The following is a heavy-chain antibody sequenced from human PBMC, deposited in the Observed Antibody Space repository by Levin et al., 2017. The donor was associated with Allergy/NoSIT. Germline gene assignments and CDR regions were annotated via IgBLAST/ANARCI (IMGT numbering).Heavy chain of an antibody. V-gene: IGHV3-23*01. D-gene: IGHD3-22*01. CDR1: GFTFSSYA. CDR3: ARGEYYYDSSGYYI. J-gene: IGHJ4*02. CDR2: ISGSGGST. Sequence: GESLKISCAASGFTFSSYAMSWVRQAPGKGLEWVSAISGSGGSTYYADSVKGRFTISRDNSKNTLYLQMNSLRAEDTAVYYCARGEYYYDSSGYYIGGQGTLVTVSS.